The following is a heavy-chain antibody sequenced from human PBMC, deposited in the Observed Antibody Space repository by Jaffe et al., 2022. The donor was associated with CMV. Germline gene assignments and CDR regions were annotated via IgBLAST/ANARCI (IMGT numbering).Heavy chain of an antibody. V-gene: IGHV5-51*01. D-gene: IGHD1-26*01. Sequence: EVRLMQSGTEVKKPEESLKISCQGSGYSFTTNWLAWVRQMPGKGLEWMGSIYCGDSDTRYSPSFQGQVTISADKSINTAYLQWSSLKASDTAMYYCAKLALGTNPYYFDFWGQGTLVTVSS. CDR2: IYCGDSDT. J-gene: IGHJ4*02. CDR3: AKLALGTNPYYFDF. CDR1: GYSFTTNW.